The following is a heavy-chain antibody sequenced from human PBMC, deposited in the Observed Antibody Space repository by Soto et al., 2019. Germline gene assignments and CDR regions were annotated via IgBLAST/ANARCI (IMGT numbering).Heavy chain of an antibody. CDR3: AALLDYDILTGEGFDP. J-gene: IGHJ5*02. D-gene: IGHD3-9*01. CDR1: GFTFTSSA. Sequence: ASVKVSCKASGFTFTSSAMQWVRQARGQRLEWIGWIVVGSGNTNYAQKFQERVTITRDMSTSTAYMELSSLRSEDTAVYYCAALLDYDILTGEGFDPWGQGTLVTVSS. V-gene: IGHV1-58*02. CDR2: IVVGSGNT.